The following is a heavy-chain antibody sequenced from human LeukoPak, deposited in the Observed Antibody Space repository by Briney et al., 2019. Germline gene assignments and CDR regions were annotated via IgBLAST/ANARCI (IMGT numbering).Heavy chain of an antibody. CDR1: GYTFTGYY. CDR2: IHPNSGGT. V-gene: IGHV1-2*02. D-gene: IGHD2-15*01. CDR3: ARDGQSVMVEFDY. J-gene: IGHJ4*02. Sequence: ASVKVSCKASGYTFTGYYMYWVRQAPGQGLEWMGWIHPNSGGTNYAQKFQGRVTMTRDTSISTVYMELSRLRSDDTAVHYCARDGQSVMVEFDYWGQGTLVTVSS.